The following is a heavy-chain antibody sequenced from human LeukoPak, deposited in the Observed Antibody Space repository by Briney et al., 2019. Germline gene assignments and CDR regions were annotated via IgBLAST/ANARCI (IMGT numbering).Heavy chain of an antibody. CDR3: ARDLYSGHEGNAFDI. J-gene: IGHJ3*02. CDR1: GGTFSSYA. Sequence: GASVKVSCKASGGTFSSYAISWVRQVPGQGLEWMGGIIPIFGTANYAQKFQGRVTITADKSTSTAYMELSSLRSEDTAVYYCARDLYSGHEGNAFDIWGQGTMVTVSS. V-gene: IGHV1-69*06. CDR2: IIPIFGTA. D-gene: IGHD5-12*01.